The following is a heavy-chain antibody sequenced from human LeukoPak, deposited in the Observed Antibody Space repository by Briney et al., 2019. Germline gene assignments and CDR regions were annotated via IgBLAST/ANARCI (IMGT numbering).Heavy chain of an antibody. CDR1: GGTFSSYA. CDR3: ARIAVAWYEGDY. CDR2: IIPIFGTA. D-gene: IGHD6-19*01. Sequence: ASVKVSCKASGGTFSSYAISWVRQAPGQGLEWMGGIIPIFGTANYAQKFQGRVTITADESTSTAYMELSSLRSEDTAVYYCARIAVAWYEGDYWGQGTLVTVSS. V-gene: IGHV1-69*13. J-gene: IGHJ4*02.